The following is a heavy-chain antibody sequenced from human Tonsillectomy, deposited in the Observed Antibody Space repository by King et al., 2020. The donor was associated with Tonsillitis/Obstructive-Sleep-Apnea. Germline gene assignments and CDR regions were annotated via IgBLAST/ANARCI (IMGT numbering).Heavy chain of an antibody. CDR3: ARSRITMVRGVMYYYMDV. D-gene: IGHD3-10*01. CDR1: GGSFSGYY. J-gene: IGHJ6*03. Sequence: VQLQQWGAGLLKPSETLSLTCAVYGGSFSGYYWSWIRQPPGKGLEWIGEINHSGSTNYNPSLKSRVTISVDTSKNQFSLKLSSVTAADTAVYYCARSRITMVRGVMYYYMDVWGKGTTVTVPS. V-gene: IGHV4-34*01. CDR2: INHSGST.